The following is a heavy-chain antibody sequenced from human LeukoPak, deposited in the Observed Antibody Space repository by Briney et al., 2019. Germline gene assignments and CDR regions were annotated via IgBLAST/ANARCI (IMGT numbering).Heavy chain of an antibody. CDR2: IKPNSGGT. Sequence: ASVKVSCKASGYTFTDYYMHWVRQAPGQGPEWMGWIKPNSGGTNYAQKFQGRVTMTRDTSISTVYMELSRLRFDDTAVYYCARAGVWDYSDTSGYHNGAFDIWGQGTMVTVSS. CDR1: GYTFTDYY. CDR3: ARAGVWDYSDTSGYHNGAFDI. D-gene: IGHD3-22*01. V-gene: IGHV1-2*02. J-gene: IGHJ3*02.